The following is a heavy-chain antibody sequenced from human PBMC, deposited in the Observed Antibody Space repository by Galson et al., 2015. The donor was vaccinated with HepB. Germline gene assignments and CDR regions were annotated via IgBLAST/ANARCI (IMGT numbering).Heavy chain of an antibody. D-gene: IGHD4-23*01. CDR1: GDSISSSGSY. J-gene: IGHJ4*02. V-gene: IGHV4-39*01. CDR2: VDYGGRT. Sequence: SETLSLTCSVSGDSISSSGSYWGWTRQPPGKGLEWIGSVDYGGRTYYNPSLRGRLSISVDPSKSQFSLRLTSLTAADTAVYYCTRSHGGYWGQGTLVTVSP. CDR3: TRSHGGY.